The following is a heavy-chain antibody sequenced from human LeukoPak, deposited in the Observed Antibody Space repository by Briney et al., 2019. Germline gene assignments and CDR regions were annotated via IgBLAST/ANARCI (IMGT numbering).Heavy chain of an antibody. V-gene: IGHV1-69*06. J-gene: IGHJ6*03. CDR2: IIPIFGTT. D-gene: IGHD6-13*01. Sequence: SVKVSCEASGGTFSSYAISWVRQAPGQGLEWMGGIIPIFGTTNYAQKFQDRVTITGDKSTSTAYMELSSLRSEDTAVYYCARVVGLTGYSSSWYSSYYYYMDVWGKGTTVTVSS. CDR3: ARVVGLTGYSSSWYSSYYYYMDV. CDR1: GGTFSSYA.